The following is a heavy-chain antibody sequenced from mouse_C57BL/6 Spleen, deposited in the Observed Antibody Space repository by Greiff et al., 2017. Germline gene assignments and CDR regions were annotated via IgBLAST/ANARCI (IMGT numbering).Heavy chain of an antibody. CDR3: ARYKIIYYDYDAYFDV. D-gene: IGHD2-4*01. Sequence: EVQLQQSGPELVKPGASVKISCKASGYSFTDYNMNWVKQSNGKSLEWIGVINPNYGPTSYNQKFKGKATLTVDQSSSTAYMQLNSLTSEYSAVYYWARYKIIYYDYDAYFDVWGTGTTVTVSS. V-gene: IGHV1-39*01. CDR1: GYSFTDYN. CDR2: INPNYGPT. J-gene: IGHJ1*03.